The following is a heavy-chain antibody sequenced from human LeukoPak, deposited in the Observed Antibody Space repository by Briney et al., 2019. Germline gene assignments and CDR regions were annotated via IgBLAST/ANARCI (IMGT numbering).Heavy chain of an antibody. CDR3: ARVGADLAFDI. Sequence: PGGSLRLSCAASAFTFSIYSINWVSQAPGTELEAVSYISSSSSTIYYADSVKGRFTISRDNAKNSLYLQMNSLRAADTAVYYCARVGADLAFDIWGQGTMVTVSS. CDR1: AFTFSIYS. D-gene: IGHD1-26*01. CDR2: ISSSSSTI. V-gene: IGHV3-48*01. J-gene: IGHJ3*02.